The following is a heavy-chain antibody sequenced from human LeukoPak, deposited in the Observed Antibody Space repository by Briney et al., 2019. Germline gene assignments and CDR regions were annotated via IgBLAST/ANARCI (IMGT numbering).Heavy chain of an antibody. J-gene: IGHJ4*02. V-gene: IGHV3-21*01. Sequence: GGSLRLSCAASGFTFSSYTMNWVRQAPGKGLEWVSSISSSSDYIYYADSVKGRFTISRDNAKNSLYLQMNSLRAEDTAVYYCARDLEFDYWCQGTLVTVSS. D-gene: IGHD3-3*01. CDR2: ISSSSDYI. CDR3: ARDLEFDY. CDR1: GFTFSSYT.